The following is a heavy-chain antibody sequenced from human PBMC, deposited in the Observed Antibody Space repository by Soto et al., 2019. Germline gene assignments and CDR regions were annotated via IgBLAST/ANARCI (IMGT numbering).Heavy chain of an antibody. CDR3: AREGTPHSSAWHD. J-gene: IGHJ4*02. D-gene: IGHD3-22*01. CDR2: IVPIFNTA. V-gene: IGHV1-69*12. CDR1: GGSLGTLE. Sequence: QVQLVQSGAEVKKPGSSVKVSCKASGGSLGTLEINWVRQAPGQGLEWMGGIVPIFNTAKFAPKFQGRVILIADESTATAYMVLTSLTPDDTAVYYCAREGTPHSSAWHDWGQGTLVTVSA.